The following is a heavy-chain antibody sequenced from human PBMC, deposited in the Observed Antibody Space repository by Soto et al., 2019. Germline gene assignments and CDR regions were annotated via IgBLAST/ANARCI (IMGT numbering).Heavy chain of an antibody. D-gene: IGHD2-15*01. Sequence: GGSLRLSCAASGFTFSSYAMHWVRQAPGKGLEWVAVISYDGSNKYYADSVKGRFTISRDNSKNTLYLQMNSLRAEDTAVYYCARYSVVAATPGSCDIWGQRTMVTVSS. CDR2: ISYDGSNK. CDR1: GFTFSSYA. V-gene: IGHV3-30-3*01. J-gene: IGHJ3*02. CDR3: ARYSVVAATPGSCDI.